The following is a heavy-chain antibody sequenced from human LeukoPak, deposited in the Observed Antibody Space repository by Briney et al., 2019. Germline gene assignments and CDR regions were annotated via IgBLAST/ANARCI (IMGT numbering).Heavy chain of an antibody. V-gene: IGHV1-8*01. CDR1: AYTFTRYD. J-gene: IGHJ4*02. Sequence: ASVKVSCKASAYTFTRYDINWVRQATGQGLEGMGWMNPNGGNTGFAQKHQGRVTITRNTSRSTAYMELSSLRSEDTAVYYCARGAPGSYCAGGSCPYFDYWGQGTLISVSS. CDR3: ARGAPGSYCAGGSCPYFDY. CDR2: MNPNGGNT. D-gene: IGHD2-15*01.